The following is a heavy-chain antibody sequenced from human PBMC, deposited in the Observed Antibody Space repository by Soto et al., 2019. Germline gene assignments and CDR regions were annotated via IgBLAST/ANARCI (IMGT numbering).Heavy chain of an antibody. V-gene: IGHV4-30-4*01. CDR2: IYYSGST. D-gene: IGHD6-19*01. CDR3: ARQRGEQWRGGRYYYYGMDV. Sequence: SETLSLTCTVSGGSISSGDYYWSWIRQPPGKGLEWIGYIYYSGSTYYNPSLKSRVTISVDTSKNQFSLKLSSVTAADTAVYYCARQRGEQWRGGRYYYYGMDVWGQGTTVTVSS. CDR1: GGSISSGDYY. J-gene: IGHJ6*02.